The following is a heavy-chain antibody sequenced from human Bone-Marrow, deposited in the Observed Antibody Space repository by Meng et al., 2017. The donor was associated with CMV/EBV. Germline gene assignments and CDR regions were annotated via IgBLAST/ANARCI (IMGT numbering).Heavy chain of an antibody. CDR2: ISSSGSTI. V-gene: IGHV3-11*01. CDR1: GFTSSDYY. CDR3: ARVPTMVRGVITGGGRHYYGMDV. Sequence: GESLKISCAASGFTSSDYYMSWIRQAPGKGLEWVSYISSSGSTIYYADSVKGRFTISRDNAKNSLYLQMNSLRAEDTAVYYCARVPTMVRGVITGGGRHYYGMDVWGQGTTVTVSS. J-gene: IGHJ6*02. D-gene: IGHD3-10*01.